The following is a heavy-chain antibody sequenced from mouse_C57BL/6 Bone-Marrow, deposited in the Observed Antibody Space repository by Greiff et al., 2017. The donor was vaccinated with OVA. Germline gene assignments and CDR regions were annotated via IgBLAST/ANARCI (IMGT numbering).Heavy chain of an antibody. J-gene: IGHJ4*01. CDR2: IDPSDSYT. V-gene: IGHV1-50*01. CDR3: AREGY. Sequence: VQLQQSGAELVKPGASVKLSCKASGYTFTSYWMQWVKQRPGQGLEWIGEIDPSDSYTNYNQKFKGKATLTVDTSSSTAYMQLSSLTSEDSAVYYCAREGYWGQGTSVTVSS. CDR1: GYTFTSYW.